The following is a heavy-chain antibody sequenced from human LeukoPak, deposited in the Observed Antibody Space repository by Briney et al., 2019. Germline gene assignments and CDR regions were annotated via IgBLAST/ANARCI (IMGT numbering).Heavy chain of an antibody. CDR1: GFTLSSYE. D-gene: IGHD5-18*01. Sequence: GGSLRLSCTVSGFTLSSYEMTWFRQAPGKGLEWVSSIGYGGSDTHYADSVKGRFTISRDNSKNTLYLQMNSLRDEDTAVYYCARGGSGYSYGKIDSWGQGILVTVSS. CDR3: ARGGSGYSYGKIDS. J-gene: IGHJ4*02. V-gene: IGHV3-23*01. CDR2: IGYGGSDT.